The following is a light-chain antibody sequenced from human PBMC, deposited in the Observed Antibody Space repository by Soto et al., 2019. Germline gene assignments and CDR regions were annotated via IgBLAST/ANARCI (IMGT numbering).Light chain of an antibody. CDR2: DAS. CDR3: QQANSFPIT. V-gene: IGKV1-33*01. CDR1: QDITNC. Sequence: DIQMPQSPSSLSASVGARVTITCQASQDITNCLNWYHQKPGKAPKLLIYDASNLETGVPSRFSGSGSGRDFTLTISSLQPEDFATYYCQQANSFPITVGQGTRLEIK. J-gene: IGKJ5*01.